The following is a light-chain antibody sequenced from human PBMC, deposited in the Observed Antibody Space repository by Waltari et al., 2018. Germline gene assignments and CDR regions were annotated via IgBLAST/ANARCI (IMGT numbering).Light chain of an antibody. Sequence: DIVLTQSPGILSLSPGERATFSCRASQSVSRALAWYQQKPGQAPRLLIYGASSMAAGIPDRFSGGGSGTDFSLTISRLEPEDFAVYYCQHYVRLPATFGQGTKVEIK. J-gene: IGKJ1*01. CDR1: QSVSRA. CDR2: GAS. V-gene: IGKV3-20*01. CDR3: QHYVRLPAT.